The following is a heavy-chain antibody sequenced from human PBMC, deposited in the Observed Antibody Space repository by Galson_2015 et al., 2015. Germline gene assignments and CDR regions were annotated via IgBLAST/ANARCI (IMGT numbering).Heavy chain of an antibody. V-gene: IGHV1-46*01. CDR2: INPSGGST. J-gene: IGHJ3*02. CDR3: ARGSRGYYDSSGYPDAFDI. D-gene: IGHD3-22*01. CDR1: GYTFTSYY. Sequence: SVKVSCKASGYTFTSYYMHWVRQAPGQGLEWMGIINPSGGSTSYAQKFQGRVTMTRDTSTSTVYMELSSLRSEDTAVYYCARGSRGYYDSSGYPDAFDIWGQGTMVTVSS.